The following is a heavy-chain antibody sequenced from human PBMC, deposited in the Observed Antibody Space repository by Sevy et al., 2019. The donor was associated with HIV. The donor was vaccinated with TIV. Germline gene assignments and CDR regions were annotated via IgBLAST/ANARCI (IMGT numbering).Heavy chain of an antibody. Sequence: GGSLRLSCAASGFTFSRYWMSWVRQAPGKGLEWVANIKVDGSEKYYVDSVKGRFTISMDNATNSLYLQMSSLRADDTAVYYCARDHVKDGKGGDYYYHAMDVWVRGTTVTVSS. J-gene: IGHJ6*02. CDR1: GFTFSRYW. CDR3: ARDHVKDGKGGDYYYHAMDV. V-gene: IGHV3-7*03. D-gene: IGHD3-16*01. CDR2: IKVDGSEK.